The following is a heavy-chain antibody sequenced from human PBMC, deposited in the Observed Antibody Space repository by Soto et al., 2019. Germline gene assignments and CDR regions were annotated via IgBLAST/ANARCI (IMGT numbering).Heavy chain of an antibody. V-gene: IGHV4-59*08. D-gene: IGHD3-16*01. CDR3: ARQAQRDYDVYYYYLDV. CDR2: IYYSGST. Sequence: SETLSLTCTVSGGSISGYYWSWIRQPPGKGLEWIGNIYYSGSTNYNPSLKSRVTISVDTSKNQFSLRLSSVTAADTAVYYCARQAQRDYDVYYYYLDVWGKGTTVTVAS. CDR1: GGSISGYY. J-gene: IGHJ6*03.